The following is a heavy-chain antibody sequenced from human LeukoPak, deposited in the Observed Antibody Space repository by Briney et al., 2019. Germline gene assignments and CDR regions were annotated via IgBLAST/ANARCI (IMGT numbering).Heavy chain of an antibody. CDR3: ARRGRDCSSTSCLYYFDY. D-gene: IGHD2-2*01. V-gene: IGHV1-46*01. CDR2: INPSGGST. CDR1: GYTFTSYY. Sequence: ASVKVSCKASGYTFTSYYMHWVRQAPGQGLEWMGIINPSGGSTSYAQKFQGRVTVTRDMSTSTVYMELSSLRSEDTAVYYCARRGRDCSSTSCLYYFDYWGQGTLVTVSS. J-gene: IGHJ4*02.